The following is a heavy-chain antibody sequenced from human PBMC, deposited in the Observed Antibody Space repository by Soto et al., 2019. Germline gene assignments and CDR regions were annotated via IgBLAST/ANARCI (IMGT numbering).Heavy chain of an antibody. V-gene: IGHV3-48*02. CDR3: ARDKRPSSSWSNPLGNY. D-gene: IGHD6-13*01. Sequence: GGSLRLSCAASGFTFSSYSMNWVRQAPGKGLEWVSYISSSSSTIYYADSVKGRFTISRDNAKNSLYLQMNSLRDEDTAVYYCARDKRPSSSWSNPLGNYWGQGTLVTVSS. CDR2: ISSSSSTI. CDR1: GFTFSSYS. J-gene: IGHJ4*02.